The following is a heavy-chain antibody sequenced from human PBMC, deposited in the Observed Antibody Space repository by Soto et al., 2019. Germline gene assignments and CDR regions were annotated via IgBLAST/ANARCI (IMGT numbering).Heavy chain of an antibody. CDR1: GDSTSNSNW. CDR2: VHYSGST. D-gene: IGHD3-16*01. Sequence: QVQLQESGPGLERPSETLSLNCAVFGDSTSNSNWWSWVRQPPGKGLEWIGEVHYSGSTNYNPSLTSRVTISIDTSKNQFSVKLSSVTAADTAMYYRARRIYGDWYFDRWGRGTLVTVTS. J-gene: IGHJ2*01. CDR3: ARRIYGDWYFDR. V-gene: IGHV4-4*02.